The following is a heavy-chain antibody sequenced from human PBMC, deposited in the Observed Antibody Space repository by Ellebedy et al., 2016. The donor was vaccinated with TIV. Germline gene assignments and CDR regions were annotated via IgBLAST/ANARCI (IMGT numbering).Heavy chain of an antibody. CDR3: ATLRATVAL. Sequence: ASVKVSXXASGYIFSNYGIDWVRQAPGQGLEWMGWISAYNDNTNYTEKVQGRVTMTTDTSTSTAYMELRSLRSDDTAVYYCATLRATVALWGQGTPVTVSS. CDR1: GYIFSNYG. J-gene: IGHJ4*02. CDR2: ISAYNDNT. D-gene: IGHD6-19*01. V-gene: IGHV1-18*01.